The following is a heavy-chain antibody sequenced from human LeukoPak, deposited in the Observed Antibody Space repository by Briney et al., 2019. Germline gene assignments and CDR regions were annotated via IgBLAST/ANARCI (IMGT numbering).Heavy chain of an antibody. CDR2: IYSGGST. D-gene: IGHD4-23*01. J-gene: IGHJ6*02. CDR1: GFTFSSYS. V-gene: IGHV3-53*01. CDR3: ARDLSLGYGGNLRYYYGMDV. Sequence: GGSLRLSCAASGFTFSSYSMNWVRQAPGKGLEWVSVIYSGGSTYYADSVKGRFTISRDNSKNTLYLQMHSLRAEDTAVYYCARDLSLGYGGNLRYYYGMDVWGQGTTVTVSS.